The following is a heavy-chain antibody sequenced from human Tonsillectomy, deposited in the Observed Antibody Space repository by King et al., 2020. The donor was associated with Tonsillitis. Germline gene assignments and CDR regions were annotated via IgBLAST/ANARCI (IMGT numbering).Heavy chain of an antibody. J-gene: IGHJ4*02. D-gene: IGHD1/OR15-1a*01. CDR2: ISGSGDTT. CDR1: GFTFSSYA. V-gene: IGHV3-23*04. CDR3: AKGEEGDWNNYFDY. Sequence: VQLVESGGGLVQPGGSLRLSCAASGFTFSSYAMSWVRQAPGKGLEWVSSISGSGDTTYYADSVKGRFTISRDNSKNTVYVQMNSLRAEDTAVYYCAKGEEGDWNNYFDYWGQGTLVTVSS.